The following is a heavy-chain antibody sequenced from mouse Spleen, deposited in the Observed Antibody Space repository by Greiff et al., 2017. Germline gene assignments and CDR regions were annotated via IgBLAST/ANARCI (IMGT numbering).Heavy chain of an antibody. Sequence: QVQLKQSGAELVRPGTSVKISCKASGYTFTNYWLGWVKQRPGHGLEWIGDIYPGGGYTNYNEKFKGKATLTADTSSSTAYMQLSSLTSEDSAVYFCASRYRYDPYWYFDVWGAGTTVTVSS. D-gene: IGHD2-14*01. J-gene: IGHJ1*01. CDR3: ASRYRYDPYWYFDV. CDR2: IYPGGGYT. CDR1: GYTFTNYW. V-gene: IGHV1-63*02.